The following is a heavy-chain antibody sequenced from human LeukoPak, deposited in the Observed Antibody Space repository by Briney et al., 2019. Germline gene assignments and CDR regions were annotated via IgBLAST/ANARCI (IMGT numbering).Heavy chain of an antibody. CDR2: INPNSGGT. CDR1: GYTFTGYY. Sequence: GASVKVSCKASGYTFTGYYMHWVRQAPGQGLEWMGWINPNSGGTNYAQKFQGRVTMTRDTSISTAYMGLGRLRSDDTAVYYCARTGPYYDFWSGYHTPYYFDYWGQGTLVTVSS. D-gene: IGHD3-3*01. J-gene: IGHJ4*02. CDR3: ARTGPYYDFWSGYHTPYYFDY. V-gene: IGHV1-2*02.